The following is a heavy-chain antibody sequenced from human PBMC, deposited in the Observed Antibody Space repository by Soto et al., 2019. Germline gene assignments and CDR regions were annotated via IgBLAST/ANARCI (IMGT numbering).Heavy chain of an antibody. D-gene: IGHD3-3*01. Sequence: GGSLRLSCAVSGFNFRDFWMSWVRQAPGKGLEWVANIKQDGSERYYVDSVKGRFTVSRDNTKNSLYLQMNSLRAEDTAMYYCARRNFGVLTDYWGPGTLGTVS. CDR1: GFNFRDFW. CDR3: ARRNFGVLTDY. J-gene: IGHJ4*02. CDR2: IKQDGSER. V-gene: IGHV3-7*03.